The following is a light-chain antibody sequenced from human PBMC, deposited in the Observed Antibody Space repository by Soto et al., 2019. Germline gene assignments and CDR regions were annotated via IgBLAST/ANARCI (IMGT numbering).Light chain of an antibody. CDR3: GTWDSSLTVWV. J-gene: IGLJ3*02. Sequence: QSVLTQPPSVSAAPGQTVTISCAGSSPNIGNNFVSWYQQLPGTAPKLLIYETNKRPSGIPDRFSGSKSGTSASLGITGLQTGDEAVYYCGTWDSSLTVWVFGGGTKLTVL. CDR1: SPNIGNNF. CDR2: ETN. V-gene: IGLV1-51*02.